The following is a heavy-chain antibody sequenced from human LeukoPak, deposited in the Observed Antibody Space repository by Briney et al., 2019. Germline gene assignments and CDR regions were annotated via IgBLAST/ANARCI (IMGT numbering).Heavy chain of an antibody. CDR2: TSGSGGST. CDR3: ARRGSGYSQNYFDY. CDR1: GFTFSSYG. V-gene: IGHV3-23*01. Sequence: SGGSLRLSCAASGFTFSSYGMSWVRQAPGKGLEWVSATSGSGGSTYYADSVKGRFTISRDNSKNTLDLQMGSLRAEDTAVYYCARRGSGYSQNYFDYWGQGTLVTVSS. J-gene: IGHJ4*02. D-gene: IGHD3-22*01.